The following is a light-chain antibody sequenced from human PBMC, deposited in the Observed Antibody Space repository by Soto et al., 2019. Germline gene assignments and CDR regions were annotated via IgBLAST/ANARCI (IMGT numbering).Light chain of an antibody. J-gene: IGKJ1*01. Sequence: DIQMTQSPSTLSASVGDRVTITCRASQSISSWLAWYQQKPGKAPKLLIYKASSLESGVPSRFSGSGSGTEFTLTISSLQPDEFATYYCQQYNSYPGTFGQGTNVEIK. CDR3: QQYNSYPGT. CDR2: KAS. V-gene: IGKV1-5*03. CDR1: QSISSW.